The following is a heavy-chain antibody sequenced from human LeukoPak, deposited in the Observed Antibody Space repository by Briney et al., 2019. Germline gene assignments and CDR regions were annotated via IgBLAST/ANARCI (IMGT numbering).Heavy chain of an antibody. CDR3: ARDYRLYGMDV. CDR2: IYHSGST. V-gene: IGHV4-30-2*01. D-gene: IGHD3-22*01. J-gene: IGHJ6*02. CDR1: GCSISSGGYS. Sequence: PSETLSLTCAVSGCSISSGGYSWSWLRQPPGKGLEWIGYIYHSGSTYYNPSLKSRVTISVDRSKNQFSLKLSSVTAADTAVYYCARDYRLYGMDVWGQGTTVTVSS.